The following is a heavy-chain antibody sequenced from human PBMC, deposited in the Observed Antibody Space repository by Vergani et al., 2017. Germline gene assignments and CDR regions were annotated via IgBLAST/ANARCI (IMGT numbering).Heavy chain of an antibody. J-gene: IGHJ4*02. V-gene: IGHV4-61*01. CDR3: ARARGAVAGYFDY. CDR2: INDSGST. Sequence: QVQLQESGPGLVKPSETLSLTCTVSGGSISSGSYYWSWIRQPPGKGLEWIGEINDSGSTNYNPSLKSRATISVDTSKKQFSLKLNSVIAADTAVYYCARARGAVAGYFDYWGQGTQVTVSS. CDR1: GGSISSGSYY. D-gene: IGHD6-19*01.